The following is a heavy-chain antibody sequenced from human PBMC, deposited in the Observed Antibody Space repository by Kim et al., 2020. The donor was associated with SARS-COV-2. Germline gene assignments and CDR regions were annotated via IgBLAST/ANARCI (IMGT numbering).Heavy chain of an antibody. CDR3: AKGTHIVVVPTFDY. V-gene: IGHV3-9*01. Sequence: GGSLRLSCAASGFTFDDYAMHWVRQAPGKGLEWVSGISWNSGSIGYADSVKGRFTISRDNAKNSLYLQMNSLRAEDTALYYCAKGTHIVVVPTFDYWGQGTLVTVSS. CDR1: GFTFDDYA. D-gene: IGHD2-2*01. CDR2: ISWNSGSI. J-gene: IGHJ4*02.